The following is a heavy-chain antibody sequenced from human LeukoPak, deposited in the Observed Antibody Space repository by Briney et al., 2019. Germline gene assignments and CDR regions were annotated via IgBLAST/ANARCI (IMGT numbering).Heavy chain of an antibody. D-gene: IGHD4-17*01. V-gene: IGHV3-48*04. CDR3: AREIRYDYGDYVPFDY. CDR2: IRNDGKSI. CDR1: GFTFKSFS. J-gene: IGHJ4*02. Sequence: PGGSLRLSCAASGFTFKSFSMNWVRQAPGKGLEWVSYIRNDGKSIYYADSVKGRFTISRDNAKNSLYLQMNSLRAEDTAVYYCAREIRYDYGDYVPFDYWGQGTLATVSS.